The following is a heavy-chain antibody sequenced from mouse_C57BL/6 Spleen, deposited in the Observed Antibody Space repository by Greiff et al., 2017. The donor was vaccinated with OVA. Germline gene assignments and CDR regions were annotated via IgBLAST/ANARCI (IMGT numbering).Heavy chain of an antibody. Sequence: QVQLKQPGAELVRPGTSVKLSCKASGYTFTSYWMHWVKQRPGQGLEWIGVIDPSDSYTNYNQKFKGKATLTVDTSSSTAYMQLSSLTSEDSAVYYCASGDYEGFAYWGQGTLVTVSA. CDR3: ASGDYEGFAY. J-gene: IGHJ3*01. CDR2: IDPSDSYT. V-gene: IGHV1-59*01. D-gene: IGHD2-4*01. CDR1: GYTFTSYW.